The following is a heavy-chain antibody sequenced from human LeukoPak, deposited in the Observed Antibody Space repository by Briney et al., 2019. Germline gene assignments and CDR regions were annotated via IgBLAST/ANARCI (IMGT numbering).Heavy chain of an antibody. D-gene: IGHD3-10*01. V-gene: IGHV4-34*01. CDR2: IHHSGSA. Sequence: SETLSLTCAVYGGSISGYYWSWIRQPPGKGLEWIAEIHHSGSANYNPSLKSRVTISIDTSKNQFSLTLSSVTAADTAVYYCARSDYGSGNYYWSLGYWGQGTLVTVSS. J-gene: IGHJ4*02. CDR3: ARSDYGSGNYYWSLGY. CDR1: GGSISGYY.